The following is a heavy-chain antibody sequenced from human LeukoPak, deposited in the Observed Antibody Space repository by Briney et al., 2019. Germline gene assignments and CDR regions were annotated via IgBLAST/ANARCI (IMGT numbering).Heavy chain of an antibody. CDR1: GFTFSSYG. Sequence: PGGSLRLSCAASGFTFSSYGMHWVRQAPGKGLEWVAVISYDGSNKYYADSVKGRFTISRDNSKNTLYLQMNSLRAEDTAVYYCAKIPVTSGSDATTNDYWGQGTLVTVSS. CDR2: ISYDGSNK. CDR3: AKIPVTSGSDATTNDY. J-gene: IGHJ4*02. D-gene: IGHD1-26*01. V-gene: IGHV3-30*18.